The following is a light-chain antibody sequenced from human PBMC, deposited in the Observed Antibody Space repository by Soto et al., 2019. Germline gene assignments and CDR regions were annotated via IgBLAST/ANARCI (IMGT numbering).Light chain of an antibody. V-gene: IGLV2-11*01. CDR2: NVN. Sequence: QSALIQPPSVSGSPGQSVTFSCTGTSSDVGSYDYVSWYQQHPGTVPKPMIYNVNTQPSGVPDRFSASKSGTSASLAISGLQSEDEADYYCATWDDRLNGAAFGGGTKLTVL. J-gene: IGLJ2*01. CDR1: SSDVGSYDY. CDR3: ATWDDRLNGAA.